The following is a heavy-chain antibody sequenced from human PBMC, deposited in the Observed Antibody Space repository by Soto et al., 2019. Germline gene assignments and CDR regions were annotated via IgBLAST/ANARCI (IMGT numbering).Heavy chain of an antibody. CDR1: GFTFSSYG. CDR3: ARGRNWNYGSHAFDI. J-gene: IGHJ3*02. CDR2: IWYDGSNK. V-gene: IGHV3-33*08. D-gene: IGHD1-7*01. Sequence: GGSLRLSCAASGFTFSSYGMHWVRQAPGKGLEWVAVIWYDGSNKYYADSVKGRFTISRDNSKNTLYLQMNSLRAEDTAVYYCARGRNWNYGSHAFDIWGQGTMVTVSS.